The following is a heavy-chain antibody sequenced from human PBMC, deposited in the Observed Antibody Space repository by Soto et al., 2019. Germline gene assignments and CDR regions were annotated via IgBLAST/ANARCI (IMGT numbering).Heavy chain of an antibody. CDR3: ARKKSGDSVLLKY. CDR2: INPNSGGT. Sequence: QVQLVQSGAEVKEPGASLKVSCKASGYSFTAYYLHWVRQAHGQGPEWMGWINPNSGGTNYAQKFHGRVTMTRDTSTSTVHMELSSLTSDDTAVYYCARKKSGDSVLLKYWGQGTPVTVSS. CDR1: GYSFTAYY. D-gene: IGHD2-15*01. V-gene: IGHV1-2*02. J-gene: IGHJ4*02.